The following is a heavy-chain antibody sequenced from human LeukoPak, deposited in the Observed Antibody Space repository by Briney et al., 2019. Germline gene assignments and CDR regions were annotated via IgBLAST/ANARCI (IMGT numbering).Heavy chain of an antibody. CDR2: ISSSSSNI. CDR1: GFTFSSYS. Sequence: GGSLRLSCAASGFTFSSYSMNWVRQAPGKGVEWVSSISSSSSNIYYADSLKGRFTISRGNAKNSLYLQMNSLRAEDTAVYYCARGPYTDYWGQGTLVTVSS. V-gene: IGHV3-21*01. CDR3: ARGPYTDY. J-gene: IGHJ4*02. D-gene: IGHD2-2*02.